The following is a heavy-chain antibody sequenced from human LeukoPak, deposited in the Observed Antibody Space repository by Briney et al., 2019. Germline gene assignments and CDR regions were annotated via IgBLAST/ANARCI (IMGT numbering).Heavy chain of an antibody. CDR3: ARGANSSGWYKGFDY. V-gene: IGHV4-34*01. CDR2: INHSGST. CDR1: GGSFSGYY. D-gene: IGHD6-19*01. Sequence: PSETLSLTCAVYGGSFSGYYWSWIRQPPGKGLEWIGEINHSGSTNYNPSLKSRVTISVDTSKNQFSLKLSSVTAADTAVCYCARGANSSGWYKGFDYWGQGTLVTVSS. J-gene: IGHJ4*02.